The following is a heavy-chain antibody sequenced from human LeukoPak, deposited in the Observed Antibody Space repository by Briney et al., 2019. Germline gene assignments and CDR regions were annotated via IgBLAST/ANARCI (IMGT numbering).Heavy chain of an antibody. CDR2: IRPRGGST. V-gene: IGHV1-46*01. D-gene: IGHD1-14*01. CDR3: AREPPDNYWFDP. Sequence: ASVKVSCKASGYTFTSYYMHWVRQAPGQGLEYLGIIRPRGGSTDYARKFQGRVTMTRDTSTSTVYMELSSLRSEDTAVYFCAREPPDNYWFDPWGQGTLVTVSS. J-gene: IGHJ5*02. CDR1: GYTFTSYY.